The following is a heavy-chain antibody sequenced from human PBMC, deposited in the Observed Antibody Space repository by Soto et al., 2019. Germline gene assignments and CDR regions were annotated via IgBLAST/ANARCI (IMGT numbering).Heavy chain of an antibody. Sequence: QVQLVQSGAEVKKPGSSVKVSCKASGGTFSSYTISWVRQAPGQGLEWMGRIIPVLGIPDYPQKFQGRVTITADKSTSTAYIELSSLRSDDTAVYFCARAGSASQFDYWGQGTLVTVSS. V-gene: IGHV1-69*02. CDR1: GGTFSSYT. J-gene: IGHJ4*02. CDR3: ARAGSASQFDY. D-gene: IGHD2-2*01. CDR2: IIPVLGIP.